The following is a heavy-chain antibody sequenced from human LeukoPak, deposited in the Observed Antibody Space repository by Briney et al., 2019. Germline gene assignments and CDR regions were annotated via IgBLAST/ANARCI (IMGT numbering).Heavy chain of an antibody. CDR3: ARGSGIITGIDE. CDR1: GFTFSSHW. J-gene: IGHJ4*02. V-gene: IGHV3-74*01. Sequence: GGSLRLSCAASGFTFSSHWMHWVRQAPGKGLVWVSRIKDDGSHTNYADSVKGRFTISRDNAKNTPSLQMNSLRAEDTAVYYCARGSGIITGIDEWGQGTLVTVSS. CDR2: IKDDGSHT. D-gene: IGHD6-25*01.